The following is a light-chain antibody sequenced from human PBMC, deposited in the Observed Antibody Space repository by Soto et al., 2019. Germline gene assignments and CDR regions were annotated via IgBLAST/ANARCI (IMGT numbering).Light chain of an antibody. CDR2: EVS. CDR3: SSYAGSNNFV. V-gene: IGLV2-8*01. J-gene: IGLJ1*01. CDR1: SSDVGGYNY. Sequence: SALTQPPSASGFPGQSVTISCTGTSSDVGGYNYVSWYQQHPGKAPKLMIYEVSKRPSGVPDRFSGSKSGNTASLTVSGLQAEDEADYYCSSYAGSNNFVFGTGTKVTVL.